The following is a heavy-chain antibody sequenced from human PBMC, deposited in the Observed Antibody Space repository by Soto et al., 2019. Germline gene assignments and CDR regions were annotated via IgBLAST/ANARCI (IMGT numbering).Heavy chain of an antibody. CDR1: GGSISCSSYY. V-gene: IGHV4-39*01. CDR3: ARVVVSGIVIVPAAIYD. J-gene: IGHJ4*02. D-gene: IGHD2-2*01. CDR2: IYYSGST. Sequence: QLQLQESGPGLVKPSETLSLTCTVSGGSISCSSYYWGWIRQPPGKGLEWIGNIYYSGSTYYNPSLKSGGTISVDTSKNQFSLKLSSVTAADTDAYYCARVVVSGIVIVPAAIYDWGQATLVTVSS.